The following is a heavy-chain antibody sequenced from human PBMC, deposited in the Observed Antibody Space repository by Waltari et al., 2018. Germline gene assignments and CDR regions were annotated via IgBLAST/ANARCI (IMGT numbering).Heavy chain of an antibody. D-gene: IGHD3-10*01. CDR3: ARVGGPSGYFDY. J-gene: IGHJ4*02. V-gene: IGHV4-38-2*01. CDR2: IYHSGST. CDR1: GYSISSGYY. Sequence: QVQLQESGPGLVKPSETLSLTCAVSGYSISSGYYWGWIRQPPGKGLEWIGSIYHSGSTYDNPSLKSRVTISVDTSKNQFALKLSSVTAADTAVYYCARVGGPSGYFDYWGQGTLVTVSS.